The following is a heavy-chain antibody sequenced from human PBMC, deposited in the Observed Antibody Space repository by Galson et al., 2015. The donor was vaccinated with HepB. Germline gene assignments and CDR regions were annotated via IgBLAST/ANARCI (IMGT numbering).Heavy chain of an antibody. CDR1: GGTFSSYA. CDR3: ARGSIGIAAAGTTRDYYYYMDV. V-gene: IGHV1-69*13. CDR2: IIPIFGTA. D-gene: IGHD6-13*01. J-gene: IGHJ6*03. Sequence: SVKVSCKASGGTFSSYAISWVRQAPGQGLEWMGGIIPIFGTANYAQKFQGRVTITADESTSTAYMELSSLRSEDTAVYYCARGSIGIAAAGTTRDYYYYMDVWGKGTTVTVSS.